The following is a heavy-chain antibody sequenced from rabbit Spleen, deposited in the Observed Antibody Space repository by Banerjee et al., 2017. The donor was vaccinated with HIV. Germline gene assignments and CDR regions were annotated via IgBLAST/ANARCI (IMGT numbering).Heavy chain of an antibody. CDR3: ARGSATMTMVITGFYFNF. J-gene: IGHJ4*01. V-gene: IGHV1S40*01. CDR2: IYGEVIGST. CDR1: GFSFSSSDY. Sequence: QSLEESGGGLVQPEGSLALTCKASGFSFSSSDYICWVRQAPGKGLESIACIYGEVIGSTYYATWAKGRFTISKTSSTTVTLQMTSLTAADTATYFCARGSATMTMVITGFYFNFWGPGTLVTVS. D-gene: IGHD2-1*01.